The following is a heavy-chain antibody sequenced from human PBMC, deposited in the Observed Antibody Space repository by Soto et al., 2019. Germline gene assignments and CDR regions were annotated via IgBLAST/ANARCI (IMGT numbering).Heavy chain of an antibody. D-gene: IGHD2-15*01. CDR2: ISSSGSGI. Sequence: RRLSCAASGFTFSDYYMTWIRQAPGKGLEWVSYISSSGSGIYYPDSMKGRFTISRDNAKKSLYLQMSSLRAEDTAVYYCARAYSDAFDIWGQGTMVTVSS. CDR1: GFTFSDYY. J-gene: IGHJ3*02. CDR3: ARAYSDAFDI. V-gene: IGHV3-11*01.